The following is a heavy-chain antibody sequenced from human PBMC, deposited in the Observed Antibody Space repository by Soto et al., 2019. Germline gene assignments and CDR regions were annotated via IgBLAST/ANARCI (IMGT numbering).Heavy chain of an antibody. D-gene: IGHD6-19*01. CDR2: IYYSGST. CDR1: GGSISSYY. Sequence: SETLSLTCTVSGGSISSYYWSWIRQPPGKGLEWIGYIYYSGSTNYNPSLKSRVTISVDTSKNQFSLKLSSVTAADTAVYYCARHQRIAVAGSFDYWGQGTLVTVS. V-gene: IGHV4-59*08. J-gene: IGHJ4*02. CDR3: ARHQRIAVAGSFDY.